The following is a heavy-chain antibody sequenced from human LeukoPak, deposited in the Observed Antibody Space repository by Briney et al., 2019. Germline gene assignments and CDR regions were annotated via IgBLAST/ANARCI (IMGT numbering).Heavy chain of an antibody. Sequence: ASVTVSCKASGYTFTSYAMHWVRQAPGQRLEWMGWINAGNGNTKYSQKFQGRVTITRDTSASTAYMELSSLRSEDTAVYYCARPLPDLWFGDHIGFDPWGQGTLVTVSS. CDR3: ARPLPDLWFGDHIGFDP. V-gene: IGHV1-3*01. D-gene: IGHD3-10*01. J-gene: IGHJ5*02. CDR1: GYTFTSYA. CDR2: INAGNGNT.